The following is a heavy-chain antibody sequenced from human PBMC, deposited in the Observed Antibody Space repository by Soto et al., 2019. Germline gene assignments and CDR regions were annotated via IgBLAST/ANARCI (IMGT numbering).Heavy chain of an antibody. J-gene: IGHJ5*02. V-gene: IGHV3-74*01. CDR3: ATVGTGSYNWFDP. CDR1: GFTFTGNW. Sequence: EVQLVESGGGLVQPGGSLRLSCAASGFTFTGNWMHWVRQGPGKGLVWVARINRDGTATTYADSVKGRFTISRDNSKNTLYLQMNSLGAEDTAVYYCATVGTGSYNWFDPWGQGTMVTVS. D-gene: IGHD1-26*01. CDR2: INRDGTAT.